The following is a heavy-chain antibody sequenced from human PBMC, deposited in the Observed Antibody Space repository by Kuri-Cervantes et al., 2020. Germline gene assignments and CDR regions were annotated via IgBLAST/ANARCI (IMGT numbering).Heavy chain of an antibody. CDR1: GFTFSTFS. CDR3: AKDSDWNYAGVAFDI. V-gene: IGHV3-23*01. D-gene: IGHD1-7*01. CDR2: ISGSGGST. Sequence: GESLKISCAVSGFTFSTFSTSWLSWVRQAPGKGLEWVSAISGSGGSTYYADSVKGRFTISRDNSKNTLYLQMNSLRAEDTAVYYCAKDSDWNYAGVAFDIWGQGTMVTVSS. J-gene: IGHJ3*02.